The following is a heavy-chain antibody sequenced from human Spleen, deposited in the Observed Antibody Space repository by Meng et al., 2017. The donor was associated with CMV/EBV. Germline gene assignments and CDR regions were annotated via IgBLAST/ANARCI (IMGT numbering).Heavy chain of an antibody. D-gene: IGHD3-3*01. V-gene: IGHV3-15*01. CDR3: PTVPDFWSEVY. CDR1: GFTFSNAW. CDR2: IKSKTDGGTT. J-gene: IGHJ4*02. Sequence: GGPLRLSCAASGFTFSNAWMSWVRQAPGKGLEWVGRIKSKTDGGTTDYAAPVKGRFTISRDDSKNTLYLQMNSLKTEDTAVYYCPTVPDFWSEVYWGQGTLVTVSS.